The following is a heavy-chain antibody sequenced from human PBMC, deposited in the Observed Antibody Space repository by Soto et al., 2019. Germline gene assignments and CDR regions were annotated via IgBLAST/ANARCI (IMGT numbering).Heavy chain of an antibody. CDR3: VRSGDNYNLLDY. CDR1: GFTFSDHY. J-gene: IGHJ4*02. CDR2: SSNSGSFT. D-gene: IGHD1-1*01. Sequence: AGGSLRPSCAASGFTFSDHYMSWIRQAPGKGLEWIGYSSNSGSFTRYADSVKGRFSISRDNAKNSLYLQINSLRGDDTAIYYCVRSGDNYNLLDYWGQGTPVTVSS. V-gene: IGHV3-11*06.